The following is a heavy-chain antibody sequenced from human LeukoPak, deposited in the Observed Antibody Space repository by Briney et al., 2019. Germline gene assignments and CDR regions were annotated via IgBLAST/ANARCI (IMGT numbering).Heavy chain of an antibody. CDR3: ARGRVDSNYSHLDS. D-gene: IGHD5-24*01. J-gene: IGHJ4*02. V-gene: IGHV3-7*01. CDR2: IKHDGREK. Sequence: PGGSLRLSCVASGFTSGSYSMSWVRQALGKGLEWVASIKHDGREKQCLDSVKGRFAISRDKTTTSLYLQSNSLRAEDAAVYYCARGRVDSNYSHLDSWGQGTLVTVSS. CDR1: GFTSGSYS.